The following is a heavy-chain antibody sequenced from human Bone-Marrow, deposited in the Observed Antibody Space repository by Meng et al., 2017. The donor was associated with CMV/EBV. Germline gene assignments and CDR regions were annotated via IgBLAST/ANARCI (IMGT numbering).Heavy chain of an antibody. J-gene: IGHJ6*02. CDR3: ARDLRPFDQGPEQYYYYGMDV. D-gene: IGHD3-9*01. Sequence: GESLKISCVASGFTFSSYEMNWVRQAPGKGLEWISYISSSGSTIYYADSVKGRFTISRDNAKNSLYVQRNSLRAEDTAVYYCARDLRPFDQGPEQYYYYGMDVWGQGTTVTVSS. CDR2: ISSSGSTI. CDR1: GFTFSSYE. V-gene: IGHV3-48*03.